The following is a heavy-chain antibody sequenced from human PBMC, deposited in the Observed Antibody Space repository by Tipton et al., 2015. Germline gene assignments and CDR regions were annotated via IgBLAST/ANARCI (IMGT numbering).Heavy chain of an antibody. CDR3: ACQDYDSLTRDYQTVDY. CDR2: ISHSGNT. D-gene: IGHD3-9*01. J-gene: IGHJ4*02. V-gene: IGHV4-59*04. Sequence: TLSLTCSVSGDSINRYYWGWIRQPPGKGLEWIGSISHSGNTYYNPSLKSRVTMSRDTSKNQFSLKLTSVTAADTAVYYCACQDYDSLTRDYQTVDYWGQGTRVTVSS. CDR1: GDSINRYY.